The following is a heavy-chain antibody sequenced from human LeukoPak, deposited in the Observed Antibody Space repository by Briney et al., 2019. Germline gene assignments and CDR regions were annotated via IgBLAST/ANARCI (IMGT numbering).Heavy chain of an antibody. CDR2: MYYTGTI. Sequence: RTSETLSLTCTVSGDSITSSSYYWGWIRQPPGKGLEWIGTMYYTGTIYYNPSLKSRVTISVDTSKNQFSLSLSSVTAADTAVYYCARPIGNWGQGTLVIVSS. V-gene: IGHV4-39*07. CDR3: ARPIGN. D-gene: IGHD1-14*01. CDR1: GDSITSSSYY. J-gene: IGHJ4*02.